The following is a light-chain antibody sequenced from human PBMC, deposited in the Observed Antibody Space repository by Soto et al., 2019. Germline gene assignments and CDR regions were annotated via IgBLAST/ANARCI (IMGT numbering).Light chain of an antibody. CDR3: QQADSFPFT. J-gene: IGKJ3*01. CDR2: VAS. V-gene: IGKV1-12*01. CDR1: QDIGTW. Sequence: DIQLTQSPSSVSASVGDRVTITCRASQDIGTWLAWYQQKPGKAPKLLIYVASNLQSGVPSRFSGAGSETDFNLTITRLQPEDFATYHCQQADSFPFTFGPGTKVDFK.